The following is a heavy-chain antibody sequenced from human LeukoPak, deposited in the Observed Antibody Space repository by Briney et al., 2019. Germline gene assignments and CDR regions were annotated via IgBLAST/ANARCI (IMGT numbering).Heavy chain of an antibody. CDR1: GASISNYY. Sequence: PSETLSLTCTVSGASISNYYWSWIRQTPEKGLEWMGHIHSSGGSSYYPSLKSRLTLSIDTSRNQLSLKLPFVTAADTAVYFCARLGSYHDFWGQGALVTVSS. CDR3: ARLGSYHDF. J-gene: IGHJ4*02. V-gene: IGHV4-4*09. CDR2: IHSSGGS. D-gene: IGHD1-26*01.